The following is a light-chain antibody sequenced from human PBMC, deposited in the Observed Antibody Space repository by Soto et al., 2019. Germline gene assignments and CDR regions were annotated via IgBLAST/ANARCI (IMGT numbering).Light chain of an antibody. CDR1: RNDVGGYDF. J-gene: IGLJ1*01. V-gene: IGLV2-11*01. CDR2: DVS. CDR3: CSYAGIYTLYV. Sequence: QSVLTQPRSVSGSPGQSVTISCTGTRNDVGGYDFVSWYQHHPGKAPRHLLYDVSERPSGVPDRFSGSKSGDTASLTISGLQAEDEADYYCCSYAGIYTLYVFGSGTKLTVL.